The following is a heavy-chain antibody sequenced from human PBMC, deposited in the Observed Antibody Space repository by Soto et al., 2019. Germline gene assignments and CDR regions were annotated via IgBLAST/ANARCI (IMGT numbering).Heavy chain of an antibody. Sequence: QVQLVESGGGVVQPGRSLRLSCAASGFTFSSYGMHWVRQAPGKGLEWVAVISYDGSNKNYADSVKGRFTISRDNSKNTLYLRMNSLRAEDTAVYYCAKVNYYDKGEWGQGTLVTVSS. D-gene: IGHD3-22*01. J-gene: IGHJ4*02. CDR3: AKVNYYDKGE. CDR1: GFTFSSYG. V-gene: IGHV3-30*18. CDR2: ISYDGSNK.